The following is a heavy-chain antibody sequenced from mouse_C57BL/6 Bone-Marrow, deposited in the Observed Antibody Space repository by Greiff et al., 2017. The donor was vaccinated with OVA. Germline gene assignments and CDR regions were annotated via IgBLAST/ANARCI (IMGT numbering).Heavy chain of an antibody. CDR3: ARGGLLRYYFDV. D-gene: IGHD1-1*01. J-gene: IGHJ1*03. CDR2: IYPGDGDT. Sequence: QVQLQQSGAELVKPGASVKISCKASGYAFSSYWMNWVKQRPGKGLEWIGQIYPGDGDTNYNGKFKGKATLTADKSSSTAYMQLSSLTSEDSAVYFCARGGLLRYYFDVWGTGTTVTVSS. CDR1: GYAFSSYW. V-gene: IGHV1-80*01.